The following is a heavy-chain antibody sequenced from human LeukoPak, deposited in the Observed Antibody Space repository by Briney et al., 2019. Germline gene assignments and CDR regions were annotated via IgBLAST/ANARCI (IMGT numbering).Heavy chain of an antibody. D-gene: IGHD2-8*01. J-gene: IGHJ4*02. CDR2: INPNSGGT. V-gene: IGHV1-2*02. CDR1: GYTFTGYY. Sequence: ASVKVSCKASGYTFTGYYMHWVRQAPGQGLEWMGWINPNSGGTSYAQKFQGRVTMTRDTSISTAYMELSRLRSDDTAVYYCARSSPYAVYYFDYWGQGTLVTVSS. CDR3: ARSSPYAVYYFDY.